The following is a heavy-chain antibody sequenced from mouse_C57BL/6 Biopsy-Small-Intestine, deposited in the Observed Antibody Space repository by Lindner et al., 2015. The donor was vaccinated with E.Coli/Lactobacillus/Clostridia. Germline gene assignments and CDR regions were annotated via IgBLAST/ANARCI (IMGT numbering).Heavy chain of an antibody. CDR2: INPNSGGT. CDR1: GYTFTDYN. CDR3: ARGGTGTAMDY. D-gene: IGHD4-1*01. Sequence: VQLQESGPELVKPGASVKIPCKASGYTFTDYNMDWVKQSHGKSLEWIGNINPNSGGTLYNQKFKGKATLTVDKSSSTAYMELRSLTSEDIAVYYCARGGTGTAMDYWGQGTSVTVSS. V-gene: IGHV1-18*01. J-gene: IGHJ4*01.